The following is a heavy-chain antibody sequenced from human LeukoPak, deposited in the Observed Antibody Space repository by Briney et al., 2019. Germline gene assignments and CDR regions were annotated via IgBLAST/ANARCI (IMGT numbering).Heavy chain of an antibody. CDR3: ARAGGSTLYYFDY. CDR1: GFTFSSYE. Sequence: GGSLRLSCAASGFTFSSYEMNWVRQAPGKGLEWVSGINWNGGSTGYADSVKGRFTISRDNAKNSLYLQMNSLRAEDTALYYCARAGGSTLYYFDYWGQGTLVTVSS. CDR2: INWNGGST. D-gene: IGHD3-10*01. V-gene: IGHV3-20*04. J-gene: IGHJ4*02.